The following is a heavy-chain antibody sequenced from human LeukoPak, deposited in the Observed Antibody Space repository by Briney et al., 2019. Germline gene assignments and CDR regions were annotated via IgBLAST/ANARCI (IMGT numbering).Heavy chain of an antibody. V-gene: IGHV4-4*07. CDR1: GGSISSYY. J-gene: IGHJ5*02. Sequence: PSETLSLTCTVSGGSISSYYWSWIRQPAGKGLEWIGRIYTSGSTNYNPSLKSRVTMSVDTSKNQFSLKLTSVTAADTAVYYCARSYCSGGSCLNWFDPWGLGTLVTVSP. CDR2: IYTSGST. CDR3: ARSYCSGGSCLNWFDP. D-gene: IGHD2-15*01.